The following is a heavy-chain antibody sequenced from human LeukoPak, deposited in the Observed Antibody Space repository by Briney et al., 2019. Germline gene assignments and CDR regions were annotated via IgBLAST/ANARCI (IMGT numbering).Heavy chain of an antibody. CDR1: GGSVSSGSYY. CDR3: ARGFGDWGLSWFDP. V-gene: IGHV4-61*01. CDR2: IYYSGSA. J-gene: IGHJ5*02. D-gene: IGHD3-10*01. Sequence: SETLSLTCTVSGGSVSSGSYYWIWIRQPPGKGLEWIGYIYYSGSAKYNPSLKSRVTISVDTSKNQFSLKLTSVTAADTAAYYCARGFGDWGLSWFDPWGQGTLVTVSS.